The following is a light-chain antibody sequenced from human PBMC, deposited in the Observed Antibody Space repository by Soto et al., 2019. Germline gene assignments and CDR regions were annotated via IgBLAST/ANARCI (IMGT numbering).Light chain of an antibody. Sequence: DIQMTQSPSSLSASVGDRVTITCRASQGISNYLAWYQQKPGKVPKLLIYAASTLQSGVPSRFSGSGSGTDFTLTISSLQPEDVTTYYCQKYNSAPPETFGGGTKVEIK. CDR1: QGISNY. CDR2: AAS. CDR3: QKYNSAPPET. J-gene: IGKJ4*01. V-gene: IGKV1-27*01.